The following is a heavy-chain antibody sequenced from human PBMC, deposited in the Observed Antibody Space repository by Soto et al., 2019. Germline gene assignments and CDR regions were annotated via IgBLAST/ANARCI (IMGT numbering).Heavy chain of an antibody. D-gene: IGHD3-22*01. Sequence: GGSVRLSCTASGFTFGEYGMSWFRQAPGKGLEWVGYIRTRAYGAIAEYAASVKGRFAISRDDSKSIAYLQMNSLKTEDTAVYYCTRDHHSSGYYYSDYWCLGTVGNV. J-gene: IGHJ4*02. V-gene: IGHV3-49*03. CDR1: GFTFGEYG. CDR3: TRDHHSSGYYYSDY. CDR2: IRTRAYGAIA.